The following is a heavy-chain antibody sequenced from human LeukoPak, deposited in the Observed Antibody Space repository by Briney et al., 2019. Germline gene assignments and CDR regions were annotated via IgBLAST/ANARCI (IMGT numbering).Heavy chain of an antibody. CDR1: GFTFSSYG. Sequence: GGSLRLSCVASGFTFSSYGMNWVRQAPGKGLEWVAVIWYDGSIKYYADSVKGRFTLSRDNSLNTLYVQMNSLRAEDTAVYYCARDRRNSDAFDIWGQGTMVTVSS. V-gene: IGHV3-33*01. CDR3: ARDRRNSDAFDI. J-gene: IGHJ3*02. CDR2: IWYDGSIK. D-gene: IGHD1-1*01.